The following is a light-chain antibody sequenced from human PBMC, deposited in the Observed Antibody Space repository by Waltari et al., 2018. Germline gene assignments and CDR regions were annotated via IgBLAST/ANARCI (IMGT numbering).Light chain of an antibody. CDR2: YAS. CDR1: HSIGSN. V-gene: IGKV6D-21*02. CDR3: HQTSSFTRT. J-gene: IGKJ5*01. Sequence: EIALTQSPDFQSVTPKQKVTITCRASHSIGSNLHWSQQKPDQSPKLLIKYASQSISGVPSRFSGSGSGTDFTFTIDSLETEDAAAYYCHQTSSFTRTFGQGTRLEIK.